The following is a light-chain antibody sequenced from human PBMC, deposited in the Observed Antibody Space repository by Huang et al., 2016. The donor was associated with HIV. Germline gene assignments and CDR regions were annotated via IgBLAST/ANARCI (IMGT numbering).Light chain of an antibody. CDR1: QDIGND. Sequence: AIQMTQSPASRSSSVGDKVPITCRASQDIGNDLGWYQQRLGKAPKLLVSSASHLQSGVPSRFAGSGSAKQFTLTISGLQPEDFATYYCLHDYVYPWTFGQGTKVEI. J-gene: IGKJ1*01. V-gene: IGKV1-6*01. CDR2: SAS. CDR3: LHDYVYPWT.